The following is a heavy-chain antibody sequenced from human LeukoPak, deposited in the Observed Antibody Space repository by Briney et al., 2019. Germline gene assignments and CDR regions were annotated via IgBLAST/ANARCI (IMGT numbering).Heavy chain of an antibody. CDR3: AKVKGGGEYYDILTGYLARFYFDY. CDR1: GFTFSSYA. CDR2: ISGSGGST. Sequence: PGASLRLSCAASGFTFSSYAMSWVRQAPGKGLEWVSAISGSGGSTYYADSVKGRFTISRDNSKNTLYLQMNSLRAGDTAVYYCAKVKGGGEYYDILTGYLARFYFDYWGQGTLVTVSS. D-gene: IGHD3-9*01. V-gene: IGHV3-23*01. J-gene: IGHJ4*02.